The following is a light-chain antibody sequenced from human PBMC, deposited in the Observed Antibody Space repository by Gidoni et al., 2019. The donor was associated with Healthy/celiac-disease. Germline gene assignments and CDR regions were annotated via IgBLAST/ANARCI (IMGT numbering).Light chain of an antibody. V-gene: IGKV3-15*01. Sequence: DIVLTQSPATLSVSPGERATLSCRASQSVSSNLAWYQQKPGQAPRLLIYGAATRATGIQARFSGSGSGTEFTLTISSLQSEDFAVYYCQQYNNWPPYTFGQGTKLEIK. CDR2: GAA. J-gene: IGKJ2*01. CDR1: QSVSSN. CDR3: QQYNNWPPYT.